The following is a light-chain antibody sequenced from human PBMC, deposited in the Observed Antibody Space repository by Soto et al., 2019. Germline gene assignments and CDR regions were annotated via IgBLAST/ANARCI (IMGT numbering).Light chain of an antibody. CDR3: CSYAGSYTYV. V-gene: IGLV2-11*01. CDR1: SXDVGGYNY. Sequence: QSVLTQPRSVSGSPGQSVTISCTGTSXDVGGYNYVSWYQQHPGKAPKLMIYDVSKRPSGAPDRFSGSKSGNTASLTISGLQAEDEADYYCCSYAGSYTYVLGTGTKVTVL. CDR2: DVS. J-gene: IGLJ1*01.